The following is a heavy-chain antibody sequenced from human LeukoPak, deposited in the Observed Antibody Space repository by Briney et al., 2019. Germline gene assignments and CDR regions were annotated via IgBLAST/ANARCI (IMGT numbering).Heavy chain of an antibody. CDR1: GGSISSSSYY. CDR2: IYYSGST. J-gene: IGHJ6*03. Sequence: SETLSLTCAVSGGSISSSSYYWGWIRQPPGKGLEWIGSIYYSGSTYYNPSLKSRVTISVDTSKNQFSLKLSSVTAADTAVYYCARPGYSSSSGYMDVWGKGTTVTVSS. CDR3: ARPGYSSSSGYMDV. V-gene: IGHV4-39*01. D-gene: IGHD6-6*01.